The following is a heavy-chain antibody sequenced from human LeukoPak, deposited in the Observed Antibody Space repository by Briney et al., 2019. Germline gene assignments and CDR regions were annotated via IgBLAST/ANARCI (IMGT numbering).Heavy chain of an antibody. CDR2: IIPIFGTA. J-gene: IGHJ4*02. CDR1: GGTFSSYA. V-gene: IGHV1-69*13. CDR3: ASPIAAAGNREDFDY. D-gene: IGHD6-13*01. Sequence: ASVKVSCKASGGTFSSYAIGWVRQAPGQGLEWMGGIIPIFGTANYAQKFQGRVTITADESTSTAYMELSSLRSEDTAVYYCASPIAAAGNREDFDYWGQGTLVTVSS.